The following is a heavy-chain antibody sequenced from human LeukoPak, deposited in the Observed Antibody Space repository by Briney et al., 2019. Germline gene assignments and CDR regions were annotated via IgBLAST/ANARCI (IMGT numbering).Heavy chain of an antibody. J-gene: IGHJ5*02. CDR3: ARDLEDSSGTYQGAS. Sequence: PGGSLRLSCAASGFTFSSYAMHWVRQAPGKGLEWVAVISYDGSNKYYADSVKGRFTISRDNSKNTLYLQMNSLRTEDTALYYCARDLEDSSGTYQGASWGQGTLVTVSS. CDR1: GFTFSSYA. CDR2: ISYDGSNK. V-gene: IGHV3-30-3*01. D-gene: IGHD6-19*01.